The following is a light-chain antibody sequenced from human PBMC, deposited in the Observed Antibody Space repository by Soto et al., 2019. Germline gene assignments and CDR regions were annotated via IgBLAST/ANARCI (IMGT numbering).Light chain of an antibody. V-gene: IGKV1-12*01. Sequence: LSQSPSSLSASIGDRVPVTCGANDDITNYLDWYQQKAGKAPKLLIYDASTLYSGVPSRFSGSGSGTDFTLTISSLQPEDFATYCCQQGYSFAFTFGPGAKVDIK. CDR2: DAS. CDR3: QQGYSFAFT. J-gene: IGKJ3*01. CDR1: DDITNY.